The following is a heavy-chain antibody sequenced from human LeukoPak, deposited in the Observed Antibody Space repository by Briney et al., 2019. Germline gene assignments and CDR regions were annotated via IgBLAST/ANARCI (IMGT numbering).Heavy chain of an antibody. J-gene: IGHJ4*02. CDR3: ARATSAWYGTYFDF. CDR2: IKQDGSEE. V-gene: IGHV3-7*04. CDR1: GFTFSGYS. Sequence: GGSLRLSCAASGFTFSGYSMNWVRQAPGKGLEWVAIIKQDGSEEYYVDSVRGRFTISRDNAENSLDLQMTSLRAEDTAVYYCARATSAWYGTYFDFWGQGTLVTVTS. D-gene: IGHD6-19*01.